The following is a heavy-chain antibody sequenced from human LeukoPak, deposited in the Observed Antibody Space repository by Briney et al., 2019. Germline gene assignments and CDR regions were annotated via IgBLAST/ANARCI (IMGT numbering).Heavy chain of an antibody. J-gene: IGHJ4*02. CDR1: GGSFSGYY. CDR2: INHSGST. V-gene: IGHV4-34*01. Sequence: SETLSLTCAVYGGSFSGYYWSWIRQPPGKGLEWIGEINHSGSTNYNPSLKSRVTISVDTSKNQFSLKLSSVTAADTAVYYCARENYDFWSGYYNDYWGQGTLVTVSS. D-gene: IGHD3-3*01. CDR3: ARENYDFWSGYYNDY.